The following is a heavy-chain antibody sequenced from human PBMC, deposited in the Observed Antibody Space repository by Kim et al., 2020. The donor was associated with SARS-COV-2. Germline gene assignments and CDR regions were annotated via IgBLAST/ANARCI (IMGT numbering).Heavy chain of an antibody. J-gene: IGHJ4*02. V-gene: IGHV3-23*01. CDR2: ISGSGGST. Sequence: GGSLRLSCAASGFTFSSYAMSWVRQAPGKGLEWVSAISGSGGSTYYADSVKGRFTISRDNSKNTLYLQMNSLRAEDTAVYYCAKDPATYYYDSSGYRQWRESNDYWGQGTLVTVSS. CDR3: AKDPATYYYDSSGYRQWRESNDY. D-gene: IGHD3-22*01. CDR1: GFTFSSYA.